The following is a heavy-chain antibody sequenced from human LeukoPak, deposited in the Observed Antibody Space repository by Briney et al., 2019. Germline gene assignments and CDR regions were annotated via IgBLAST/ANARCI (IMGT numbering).Heavy chain of an antibody. D-gene: IGHD3-10*01. CDR2: ISSSGSTI. CDR3: ARGYYGSGSRIWFDP. J-gene: IGHJ5*02. V-gene: IGHV3-11*04. CDR1: GFTFSDYY. Sequence: GGSLRLSCAASGFTFSDYYMNWIRQAPGKGLEWVSYISSSGSTIYYADSVKGRFTISRDNAKNLLYLQMNSLRAEDTAVYYCARGYYGSGSRIWFDPWGQGTLVTVSS.